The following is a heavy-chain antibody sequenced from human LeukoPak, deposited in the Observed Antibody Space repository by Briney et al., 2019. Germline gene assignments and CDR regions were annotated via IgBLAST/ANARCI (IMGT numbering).Heavy chain of an antibody. CDR1: EFSVGSNY. J-gene: IGHJ4*02. Sequence: GGSLRLSCAASEFSVGSNYMTWVRQAPGKGLEWVSLIYSGGSTYYADSVKGRFTISRDNSKNTLYLQMTSLRAEDTAVYYCASRGHVGSGTYSPYDYWGQGTLVSVSS. D-gene: IGHD3-10*01. CDR3: ASRGHVGSGTYSPYDY. CDR2: IYSGGST. V-gene: IGHV3-66*01.